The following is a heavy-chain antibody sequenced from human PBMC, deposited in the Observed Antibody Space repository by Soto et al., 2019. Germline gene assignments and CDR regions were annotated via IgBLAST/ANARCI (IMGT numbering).Heavy chain of an antibody. CDR3: ATVPAARRLVESHPDY. CDR2: IIPILGIA. J-gene: IGHJ4*02. V-gene: IGHV1-69*02. D-gene: IGHD2-2*01. CDR1: GGTFSSYT. Sequence: QVQLVQSGAEVKKPGSSVKVSCKASGGTFSSYTISWVRQAPGQGLEWMGRIIPILGIANYAQKFQGRVTITADKSTSTAYMEMSSLRSEDTAVYYCATVPAARRLVESHPDYWGQGTLVTVSS.